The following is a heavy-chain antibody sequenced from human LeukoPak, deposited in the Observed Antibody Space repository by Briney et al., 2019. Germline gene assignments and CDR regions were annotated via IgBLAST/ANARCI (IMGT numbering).Heavy chain of an antibody. CDR3: ARNRELGMLDY. Sequence: SVKVSCKASGGTFSSYAISWARQAPGQGLEWMGGIIPIFGTANYAQKFQGRVTITADESTSTAYMELSSLGSEDTAVYYCARNRELGMLDYWGQGTLVTVSS. CDR1: GGTFSSYA. CDR2: IIPIFGTA. J-gene: IGHJ4*02. D-gene: IGHD7-27*01. V-gene: IGHV1-69*01.